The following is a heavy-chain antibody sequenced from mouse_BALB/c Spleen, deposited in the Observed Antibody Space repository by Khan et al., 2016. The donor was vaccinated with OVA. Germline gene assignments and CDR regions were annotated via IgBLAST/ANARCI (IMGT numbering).Heavy chain of an antibody. CDR2: INNYTGEP. V-gene: IGHV9-1*02. CDR3: ARGASYWYFDV. CDR1: GYTFTNYG. J-gene: IGHJ1*01. Sequence: QIQLVQSGPELKKPGETVKISCTASGYTFTNYGMNWVKQAPGKGLKWMGWINNYTGEPTYTDDFKGRFAFSLDTSASTAYLQINYLKNEDMATYFCARGASYWYFDVWGAGTTVTVSS.